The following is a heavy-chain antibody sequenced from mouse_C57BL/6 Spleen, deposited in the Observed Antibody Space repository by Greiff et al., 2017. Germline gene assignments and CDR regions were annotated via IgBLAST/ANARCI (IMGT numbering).Heavy chain of an antibody. Sequence: VQLQQSGTVLARPGASVKMSCKTSGFTFTSYWMHWVKQRPGQGLEWIGAIYPGNSDTSYNQKFKGKAKLTAVTSASTAYMELSSLPNEDSAVYYWTRAGLPYDYDTGGLADWGQGTLVTVSA. CDR1: GFTFTSYW. J-gene: IGHJ3*01. D-gene: IGHD2-4*01. V-gene: IGHV1-5*01. CDR3: TRAGLPYDYDTGGLAD. CDR2: IYPGNSDT.